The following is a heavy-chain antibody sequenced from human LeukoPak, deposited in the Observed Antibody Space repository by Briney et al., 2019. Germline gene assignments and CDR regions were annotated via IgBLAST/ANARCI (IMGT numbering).Heavy chain of an antibody. V-gene: IGHV4-61*08. CDR3: ARARVYSSTWSEFDY. D-gene: IGHD6-13*01. CDR2: IDYSGST. J-gene: IGHJ4*02. CDR1: GGSISSGDYY. Sequence: SETLSLTCTVSGGSISSGDYYWSWIRQPPGKGLEWIGYIDYSGSTNYNPSLKSRVTISVDTSKNQFSLKLSSVTAADTAVYYCARARVYSSTWSEFDYWGQGTLVTVSS.